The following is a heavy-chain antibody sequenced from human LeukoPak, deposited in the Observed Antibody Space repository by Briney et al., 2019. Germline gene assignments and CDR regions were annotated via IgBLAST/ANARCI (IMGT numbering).Heavy chain of an antibody. D-gene: IGHD6-19*01. V-gene: IGHV3-23*01. CDR3: AKTLRSAYSSGWYSYYYYMDV. CDR1: GFTFSSYA. Sequence: GGSLRLSCAASGFTFSSYAMSWVRQAPGKGLEWVSAISGSGGSTYYADSVKGRFTISRDSSKNTLYLQMNSLRAEDTAVYYCAKTLRSAYSSGWYSYYYYMDVWGKGTTVTVSS. J-gene: IGHJ6*03. CDR2: ISGSGGST.